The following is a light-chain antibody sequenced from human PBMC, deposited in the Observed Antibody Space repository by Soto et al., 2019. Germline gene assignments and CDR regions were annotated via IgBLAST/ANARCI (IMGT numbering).Light chain of an antibody. Sequence: DIHFTQSPSFLSSSVGDRVAITCLSSPGISNYLAWYQQKPGKAPKLLIFAASTLQSGVPSRFSGSGSGTEFTLTISSLQPEDFATYYCQQLNSYPGTFGQGTKVDI. V-gene: IGKV1-9*01. CDR3: QQLNSYPGT. CDR1: PGISNY. CDR2: AAS. J-gene: IGKJ1*01.